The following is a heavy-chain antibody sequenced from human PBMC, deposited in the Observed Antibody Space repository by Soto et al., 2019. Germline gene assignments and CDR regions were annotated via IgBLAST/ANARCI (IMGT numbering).Heavy chain of an antibody. V-gene: IGHV3-9*01. D-gene: IGHD1-26*01. Sequence: EVQLVESGGGLVQPGRSLRLSCAASGFTFDDYAMHWARQAPGKGLEWVSGISWNSGSIGYADSVKGRFTISRDNAKNSLYLQMNSLRAEDTALYYCAKDRATFPLSYFDYWGQGTLVTVSS. CDR3: AKDRATFPLSYFDY. CDR2: ISWNSGSI. CDR1: GFTFDDYA. J-gene: IGHJ4*02.